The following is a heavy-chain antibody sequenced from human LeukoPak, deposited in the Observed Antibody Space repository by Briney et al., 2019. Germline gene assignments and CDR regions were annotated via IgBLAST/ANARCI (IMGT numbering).Heavy chain of an antibody. D-gene: IGHD1-1*01. CDR2: VSGRGEST. V-gene: IGHV3-23*01. J-gene: IGHJ4*02. Sequence: GGSLRLSCAASGFPFCIHAMICVRPAPGGGLVWVSGVSGRGESTYYADSVQGRFTISSDNTKQMLYLQMKSLGAEDTTVYYCAKGFTSTTLFDYWGQGTLVTVSS. CDR1: GFPFCIHA. CDR3: AKGFTSTTLFDY.